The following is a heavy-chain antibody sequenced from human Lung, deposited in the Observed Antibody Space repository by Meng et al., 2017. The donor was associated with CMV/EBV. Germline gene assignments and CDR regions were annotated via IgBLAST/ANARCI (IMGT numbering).Heavy chain of an antibody. V-gene: IGHV1-2*02. J-gene: IGHJ3*02. CDR3: ARGTGGGGDALDI. Sequence: SXXVSXKASGYRFTAYYLHWVRQAPGQGPEWMGWINPNTGGTNYPQKFQGRVTMTRDTSISTAYMELSRLTSDDRAVYYCARGTGGGGDALDIWGQGTLVTVSS. CDR2: INPNTGGT. CDR1: GYRFTAYY. D-gene: IGHD1-1*01.